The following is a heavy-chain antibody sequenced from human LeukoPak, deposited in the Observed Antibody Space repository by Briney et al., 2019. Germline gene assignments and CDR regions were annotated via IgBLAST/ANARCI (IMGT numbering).Heavy chain of an antibody. Sequence: PGGSLRLSCAASGFTFSGYGMHWVRQAPGKGLEWAAVIWYDGSNKYYADSVKGRFTISRDNSKNTLYLQMNSLRAEDTAVYYCAARTDYGMDVWGQGTTVTVSS. J-gene: IGHJ6*02. V-gene: IGHV3-33*01. CDR1: GFTFSGYG. CDR2: IWYDGSNK. CDR3: AARTDYGMDV.